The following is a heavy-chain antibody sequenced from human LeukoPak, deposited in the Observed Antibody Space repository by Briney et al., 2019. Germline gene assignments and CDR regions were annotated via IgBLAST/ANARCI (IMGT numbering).Heavy chain of an antibody. CDR3: ARDEARYSSGYYPNWFDP. CDR2: INPSAGTT. D-gene: IGHD3-22*01. V-gene: IGHV1-46*01. Sequence: ASVKVSCKASGYTXTSYYMHGVRQAPGQGLEWMGLINPSAGTTTYAQKFQGRVTMTTDTSTSTAYMEPRSLRSDDTAVYYCARDEARYSSGYYPNWFDPWGQGTLVTVSS. J-gene: IGHJ5*02. CDR1: GYTXTSYY.